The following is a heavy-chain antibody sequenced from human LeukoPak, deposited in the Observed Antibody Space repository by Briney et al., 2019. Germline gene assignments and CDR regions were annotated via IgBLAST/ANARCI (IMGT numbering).Heavy chain of an antibody. D-gene: IGHD2-15*01. CDR3: ARWRNYCSGGSCYTGPFDY. J-gene: IGHJ4*02. CDR1: GFTFSNYW. CDR2: MKEDGSEK. Sequence: GGSLRLSCAASGFTFSNYWMSWVRQAPGKGLEWVANMKEDGSEKYYVDSVKGRFTISRDNAKNSLYLQMNSLRAEDTAVYYCARWRNYCSGGSCYTGPFDYWGQGTLVTVSS. V-gene: IGHV3-7*01.